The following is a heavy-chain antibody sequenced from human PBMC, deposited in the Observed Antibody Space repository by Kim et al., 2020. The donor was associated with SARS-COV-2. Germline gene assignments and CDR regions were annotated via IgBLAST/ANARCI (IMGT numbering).Heavy chain of an antibody. CDR3: ARGPTIFDY. CDR1: GGSFSGYY. Sequence: SETLSLTCAVYGGSFSGYYWSWIRQPPGKGLEWIGEINHSGSTNYNPSLKSRVTISVDTSKNQFSLKLSSVTAADTAVYYCARGPTIFDYWGQGTLVTVSS. D-gene: IGHD1-26*01. J-gene: IGHJ4*02. CDR2: INHSGST. V-gene: IGHV4-34*01.